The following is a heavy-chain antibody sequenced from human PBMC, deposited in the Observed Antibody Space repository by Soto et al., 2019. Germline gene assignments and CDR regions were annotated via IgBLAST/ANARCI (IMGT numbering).Heavy chain of an antibody. CDR1: GYSISSGYY. Sequence: PSLTCAVSGYSISSGYYWGWIRQPPGKGLEWIGSIYHSGSTYYNPSLKSRVTISVDTSKNQFSLKLSSVTAADTAVYYCARDSSGWYSYFDYWGQGTLVTVSS. D-gene: IGHD6-19*01. CDR3: ARDSSGWYSYFDY. V-gene: IGHV4-38-2*02. CDR2: IYHSGST. J-gene: IGHJ4*02.